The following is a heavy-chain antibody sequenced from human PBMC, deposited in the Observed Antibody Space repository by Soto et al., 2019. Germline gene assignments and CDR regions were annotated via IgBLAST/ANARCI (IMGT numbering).Heavy chain of an antibody. CDR1: GFTFSNYG. CDR3: VKAPSSTVTPTWGFDC. V-gene: IGHV3-64D*08. Sequence: GGSLRLSCSASGFTFSNYGMHWVRQAPGKGLEYVLGISSNGGSTDYADSVKGRFTISRDNSKNTMYLQMSSLRPEDTAVYYCVKAPSSTVTPTWGFDCWGQGTLVTVAS. J-gene: IGHJ4*02. D-gene: IGHD4-17*01. CDR2: ISSNGGST.